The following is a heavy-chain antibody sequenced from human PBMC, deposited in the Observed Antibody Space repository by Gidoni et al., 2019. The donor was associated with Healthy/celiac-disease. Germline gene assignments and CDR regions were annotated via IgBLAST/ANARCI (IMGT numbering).Heavy chain of an antibody. Sequence: QVQLQQWGAGPLKPSETLSLTCAVYGGPFSGYYWSGIRQPPGKGLEWIGEINHSGSTNYNPSLKSRVTISVDTSKNQFSLKLSSVTAADTAVYYCARGSVVVPAAMGYYFDYWGQGTLVTVSS. CDR1: GGPFSGYY. J-gene: IGHJ4*02. CDR3: ARGSVVVPAAMGYYFDY. CDR2: INHSGST. D-gene: IGHD2-2*01. V-gene: IGHV4-34*01.